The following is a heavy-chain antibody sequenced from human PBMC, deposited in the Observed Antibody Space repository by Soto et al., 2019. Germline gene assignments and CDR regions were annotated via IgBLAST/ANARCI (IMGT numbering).Heavy chain of an antibody. J-gene: IGHJ6*02. CDR1: GYTFTGYY. CDR2: INPNSGGT. CDR3: ARITIFGVVPPYYYYGMDV. D-gene: IGHD3-3*01. V-gene: IGHV1-2*02. Sequence: ASVKVSCKASGYTFTGYYMHWVRQAPGQGLEWMGWINPNSGGTNYAQKFQGRVTMTRDTSISTAYMELSRLRSDDTAVYYCARITIFGVVPPYYYYGMDVWGQGTTVTVSS.